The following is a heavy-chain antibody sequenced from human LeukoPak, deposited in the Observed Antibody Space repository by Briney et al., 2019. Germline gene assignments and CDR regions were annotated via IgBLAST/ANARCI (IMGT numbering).Heavy chain of an antibody. J-gene: IGHJ4*02. V-gene: IGHV4-4*02. Sequence: PSETLSLTCAVSGGSISSSNWWSWIRQPPGKGLEWIGEINHSGSTNYNPSLKSRVTISVDTSKNQFSLKLSSVTAADTAVYYCAAGGWLPPYWGQGTLVTVSS. CDR2: INHSGST. D-gene: IGHD3-22*01. CDR1: GGSISSSNW. CDR3: AAGGWLPPY.